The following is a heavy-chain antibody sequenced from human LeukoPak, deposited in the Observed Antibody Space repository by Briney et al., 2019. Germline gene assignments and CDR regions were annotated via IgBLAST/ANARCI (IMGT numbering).Heavy chain of an antibody. CDR1: GYTITGYY. Sequence: GASVKVSCKAFGYTITGYYIHWVRRAPGQGLEWMGWINPNNGGTNSAQKFQGRVTMTRDTSIGTAYMELNRLTYDDTAVYYCGRDRHWNQGNFDYWGQGTLVTVSS. D-gene: IGHD1-1*01. CDR3: GRDRHWNQGNFDY. J-gene: IGHJ4*02. V-gene: IGHV1-2*02. CDR2: INPNNGGT.